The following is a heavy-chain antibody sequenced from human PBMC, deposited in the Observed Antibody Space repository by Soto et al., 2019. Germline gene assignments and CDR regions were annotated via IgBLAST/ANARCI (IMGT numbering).Heavy chain of an antibody. CDR3: ARVQGVMITFGGVPGMDV. V-gene: IGHV3-21*01. J-gene: IGHJ6*02. CDR2: ISSSSSYI. D-gene: IGHD3-16*01. CDR1: RFTFSSYS. Sequence: GGSLRLSCAASRFTFSSYSMNWVLQAPGKGLEWVSSISSSSSYIYYADSVKGRFTISRDNAKNSLYLQMNSLRAEDTAVYYCARVQGVMITFGGVPGMDVWGQGTTVTVSS.